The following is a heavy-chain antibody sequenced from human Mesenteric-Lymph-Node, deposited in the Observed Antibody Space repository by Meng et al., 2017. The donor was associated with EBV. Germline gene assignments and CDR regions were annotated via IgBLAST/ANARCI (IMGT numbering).Heavy chain of an antibody. CDR2: ISGHNGNT. V-gene: IGHV1-18*01. Sequence: QLWTPGPGRKRPGAPVKVSRKAFCYTFTRHGISWVRKAPGQGLEWMGWISGHNGNTNYAQKFQGRVTMTTDTSTSTAYMELSGLRSEDTAVYYCARDNRNWFVPWGQGTLVTVSS. CDR1: CYTFTRHG. D-gene: IGHD1-14*01. J-gene: IGHJ5*02. CDR3: ARDNRNWFVP.